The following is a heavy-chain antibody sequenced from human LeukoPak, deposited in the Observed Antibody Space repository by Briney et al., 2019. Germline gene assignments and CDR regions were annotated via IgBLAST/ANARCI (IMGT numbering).Heavy chain of an antibody. CDR2: INHSGST. V-gene: IGHV4-34*01. Sequence: SETLSLTCAVYGGSFSGYYWSWIRQPPGKGLEWIGEINHSGSTNYSPSLKSRVTISVDTSKNQFSLKLSSVTAADTAVYYCARGLGAPTYYYYYYGMDVWGQGTTVTVSS. D-gene: IGHD1-26*01. CDR3: ARGLGAPTYYYYYYGMDV. CDR1: GGSFSGYY. J-gene: IGHJ6*02.